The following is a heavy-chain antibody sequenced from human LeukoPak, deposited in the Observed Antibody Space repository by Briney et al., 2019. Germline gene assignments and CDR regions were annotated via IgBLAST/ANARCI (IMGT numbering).Heavy chain of an antibody. J-gene: IGHJ4*02. CDR3: ARWGFGEPGDWDFDY. CDR2: IYPGDSDT. CDR1: GYNFANYW. V-gene: IGHV5-51*01. D-gene: IGHD3-10*01. Sequence: GESLKISCKGSGYNFANYWIAWVRQMPGKGLEWVGIIYPGDSDTRYSPSFQGQVTISVDKFISTAYLQWSSLKASDTAMYYCARWGFGEPGDWDFDYWGQGTLVTVSS.